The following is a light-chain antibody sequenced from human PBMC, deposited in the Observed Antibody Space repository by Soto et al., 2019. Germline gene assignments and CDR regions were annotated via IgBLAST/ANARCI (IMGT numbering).Light chain of an antibody. CDR1: QSVLYRSNNQNH. CDR3: QQYYSTPRT. V-gene: IGKV4-1*01. J-gene: IGKJ1*01. CDR2: WAS. Sequence: DIVITQSPDSGAVSLGGRASINCKSSQSVLYRSNNQNHLAWYQQRPGQPPKLLIYWASTRESGVPDRFSGSGSGTDSTLIISSLQAEDVAVYYCQQYYSTPRTFGQGTKVDIK.